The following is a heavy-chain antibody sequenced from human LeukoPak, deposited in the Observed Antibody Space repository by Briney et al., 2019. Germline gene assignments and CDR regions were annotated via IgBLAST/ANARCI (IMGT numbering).Heavy chain of an antibody. CDR1: GFTFSSYW. Sequence: GGSLRLSCAAPGFTFSSYWMHWVRQAPGKGLVWVSRINTDGSSTSYADSVKGRFTISRDNAKNTLYLQMNSLRAEDTAVYYCARDRGGYDFWSGYRTSGAFDIWGQGTMVTVSS. V-gene: IGHV3-74*01. J-gene: IGHJ3*02. CDR3: ARDRGGYDFWSGYRTSGAFDI. D-gene: IGHD3-3*01. CDR2: INTDGSST.